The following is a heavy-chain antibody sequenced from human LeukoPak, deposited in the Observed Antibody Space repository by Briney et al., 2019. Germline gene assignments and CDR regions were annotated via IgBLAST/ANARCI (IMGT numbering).Heavy chain of an antibody. V-gene: IGHV3-48*01. J-gene: IGHJ5*02. CDR3: ARTSIVVAPFDP. CDR1: GFTFSSYS. Sequence: PGGSLRLSCAASGFTFSSYSMNWVRQAPGKGLEWVAYISSSSSTIYYGDSVKGRFTISRDNAKNSLYLQMNSLRAEDTAVYYCARTSIVVAPFDPWGQGTLVTVSS. D-gene: IGHD2-21*01. CDR2: ISSSSSTI.